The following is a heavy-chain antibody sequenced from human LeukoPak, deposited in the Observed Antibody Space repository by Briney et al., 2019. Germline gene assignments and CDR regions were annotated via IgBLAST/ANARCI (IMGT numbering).Heavy chain of an antibody. J-gene: IGHJ4*02. CDR1: GGTFSSYA. D-gene: IGHD6-19*01. Sequence: SVKVSCKASGGTFSSYAISWVRQAPGQGLEWMGGIIPIFGTANYAQKFQGRVTITTDESTSTAYMELSSLRSEDTAVYYCASGEAVAGTRVLDDWGQGTLVTVSS. CDR2: IIPIFGTA. CDR3: ASGEAVAGTRVLDD. V-gene: IGHV1-69*05.